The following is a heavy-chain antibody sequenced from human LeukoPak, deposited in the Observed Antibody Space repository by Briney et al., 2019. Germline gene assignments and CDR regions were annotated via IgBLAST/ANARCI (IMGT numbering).Heavy chain of an antibody. CDR1: GFTFSSYS. CDR2: ISSSSSII. D-gene: IGHD5-12*01. V-gene: IGHV3-48*04. CDR3: ARGSGGYAY. J-gene: IGHJ4*02. Sequence: GGSLGLSCAASGFTFSSYSMNWVRQAPGKGLEWVSYISSSSSIIYYADSVKGRFTISRDNAKNSLYLQMNSLRAEDTAVYYCARGSGGYAYWGQGTLVTVSS.